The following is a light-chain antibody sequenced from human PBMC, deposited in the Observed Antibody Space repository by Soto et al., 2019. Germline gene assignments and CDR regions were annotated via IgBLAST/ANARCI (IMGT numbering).Light chain of an antibody. J-gene: IGLJ1*01. V-gene: IGLV2-14*01. CDR2: EVS. CDR1: SSDVGGYNY. Sequence: QSALTQPASVSGSPGQSITISCTGTSSDVGGYNYVSWYQQHPGKAPKLMIYEVSNRPSGVSNRFSGSKSGNTASLTISGLQAEDEDDYYCSSYTSSRTLYVLGTGNKVTV. CDR3: SSYTSSRTLYV.